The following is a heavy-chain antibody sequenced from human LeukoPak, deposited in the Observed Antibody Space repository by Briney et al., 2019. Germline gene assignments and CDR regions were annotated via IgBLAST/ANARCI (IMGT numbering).Heavy chain of an antibody. J-gene: IGHJ4*02. CDR2: ISGSGGST. Sequence: GGSLRLSCAASGFTFSSYAMSWVRQAPGKGLEWVSAISGSGGSTYYADSVKGRFTISRDNSKNTLYLQMNRLTVEDTAVYYCGRGMRDYYGLDYWGQGFLVTVSS. CDR3: GRGMRDYYGLDY. D-gene: IGHD3-10*01. CDR1: GFTFSSYA. V-gene: IGHV3-23*01.